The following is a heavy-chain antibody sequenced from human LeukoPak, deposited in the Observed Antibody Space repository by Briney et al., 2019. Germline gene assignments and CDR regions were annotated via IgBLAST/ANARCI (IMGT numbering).Heavy chain of an antibody. D-gene: IGHD3-10*01. Sequence: SETLSLTCTVSGGSISSGDYYWSWIRQPPGKGLEWIGYIYYSGSTYYNPSLKSRVTISVDTSKNQFSLKLSSVTAADTAVYYCARDGVLLWFGQDVWGKGTTVTVSS. V-gene: IGHV4-30-4*08. CDR1: GGSISSGDYY. CDR3: ARDGVLLWFGQDV. CDR2: IYYSGST. J-gene: IGHJ6*04.